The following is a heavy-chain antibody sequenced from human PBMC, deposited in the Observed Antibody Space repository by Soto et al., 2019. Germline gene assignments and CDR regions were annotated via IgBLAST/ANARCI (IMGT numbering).Heavy chain of an antibody. Sequence: EVQLLESGGGLVQPGGSLRLSCAASGFTFSSYAMSWIRQAPGQGLEWVSDISGSGGSTYYADSVKGRFTISRDNSKNTLYLQMNSLRAEDTAVYYCAKEKVYCSGGSCSAPYDYWDQGNLVTVSS. J-gene: IGHJ4*02. CDR2: ISGSGGST. V-gene: IGHV3-23*01. CDR1: GFTFSSYA. CDR3: AKEKVYCSGGSCSAPYDY. D-gene: IGHD2-15*01.